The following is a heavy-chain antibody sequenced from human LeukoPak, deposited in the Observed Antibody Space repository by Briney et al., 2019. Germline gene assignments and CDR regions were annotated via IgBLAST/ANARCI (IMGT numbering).Heavy chain of an antibody. D-gene: IGHD3-16*01. V-gene: IGHV3-48*02. Sequence: GGSLRLSCAASGFTFSSYSMNWVRQAPGKGLEWVSYISSASRTMYYADSVKGRFTISRDNAKNSLHLQMNSLRDEDTAVYFCARGLGRGEPEDYWGQGALVTVSS. CDR2: ISSASRTM. J-gene: IGHJ4*02. CDR3: ARGLGRGEPEDY. CDR1: GFTFSSYS.